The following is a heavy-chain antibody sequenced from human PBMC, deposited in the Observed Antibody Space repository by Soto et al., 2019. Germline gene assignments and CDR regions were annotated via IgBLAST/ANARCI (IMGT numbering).Heavy chain of an antibody. D-gene: IGHD3-22*01. CDR1: GGTFSSYA. CDR2: IIPIFGTA. V-gene: IGHV1-69*13. Sequence: ASVKVSCKASGGTFSSYAISWVRQAPGQGLEWMGGIIPIFGTANYAQKFQGRVTITADESTSTAYMELSSLRSEDTAVYYCAREYDSSGYPPTGFDYWGQGTLVTVSS. J-gene: IGHJ4*02. CDR3: AREYDSSGYPPTGFDY.